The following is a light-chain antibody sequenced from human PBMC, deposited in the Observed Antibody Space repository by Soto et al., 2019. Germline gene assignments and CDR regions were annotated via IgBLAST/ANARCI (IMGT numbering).Light chain of an antibody. CDR2: GAS. J-gene: IGKJ1*01. V-gene: IGKV3-15*01. CDR3: QQHDNWPQT. Sequence: ELAMTQSPATLSVSPGERATLSCRARQSVSSNLAWYQQKPGQAPRLLIYGASTRATGIPARFSGTGSGTDFTLTVSSLQSEDFAVYYCQQHDNWPQTFGQGTKVDIK. CDR1: QSVSSN.